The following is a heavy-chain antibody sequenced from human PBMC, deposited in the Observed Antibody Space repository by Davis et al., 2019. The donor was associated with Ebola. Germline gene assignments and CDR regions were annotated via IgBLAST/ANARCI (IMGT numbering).Heavy chain of an antibody. J-gene: IGHJ3*02. D-gene: IGHD7-27*01. Sequence: SVKVSCKASGGTFSSYGISWVRQAPGQGLEWVGGIIPIFGTASYAQRFQGRVTITADASTSTAYMELNSLRSEDSAVYYCARRAKLGPTPHDAFDIWGQGTMVIVSS. CDR2: IIPIFGTA. CDR3: ARRAKLGPTPHDAFDI. V-gene: IGHV1-69*13. CDR1: GGTFSSYG.